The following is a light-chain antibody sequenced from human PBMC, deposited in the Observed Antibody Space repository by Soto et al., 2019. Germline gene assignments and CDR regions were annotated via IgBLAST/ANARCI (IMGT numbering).Light chain of an antibody. Sequence: EIVLTQSPGTLSLSPGERATLSCRASQSVSSSYLAWYQQKPGQAPKQLTYGASSRATGFPDRFSGSGSGTDFTLTITRLEPEDFAVYYCQHYRTSFGGGTRVEIK. CDR1: QSVSSSY. J-gene: IGKJ4*01. V-gene: IGKV3-20*01. CDR2: GAS. CDR3: QHYRTS.